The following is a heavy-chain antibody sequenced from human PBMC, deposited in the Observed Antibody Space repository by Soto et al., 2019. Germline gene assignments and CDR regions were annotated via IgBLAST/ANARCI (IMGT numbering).Heavy chain of an antibody. J-gene: IGHJ6*02. CDR2: VIPLFDTA. Sequence: QVQVVQSGAEVKKPGSSVKVSCKVSGGIFTNNAISWVRQAPGQGLEWLGGVIPLFDTAYYAQIFRGRLRISADGATTTAYMELSGLTSADTAVXXXXTGGHNDGYNFYHGXXXWGQGTXVXXS. V-gene: IGHV1-69*01. D-gene: IGHD5-18*01. CDR3: XTGGHNDGYNFYHGXXX. CDR1: GGIFTNNA.